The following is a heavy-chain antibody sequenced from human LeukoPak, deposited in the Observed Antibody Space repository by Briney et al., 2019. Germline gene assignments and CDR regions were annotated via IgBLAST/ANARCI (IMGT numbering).Heavy chain of an antibody. CDR2: IKSNNDGGTT. J-gene: IGHJ4*02. CDR1: GFTFSNAW. Sequence: PGGSLRLSCAASGFTFSNAWMNWVRQAPGKGLEWVGRIKSNNDGGTTDYAAPVKGRFTTSRDDSKNTLYLQMNSLKTEDTAVYYCSTDRNYYDSGRQYWGQGTLVTVSS. D-gene: IGHD3-10*01. V-gene: IGHV3-15*01. CDR3: STDRNYYDSGRQY.